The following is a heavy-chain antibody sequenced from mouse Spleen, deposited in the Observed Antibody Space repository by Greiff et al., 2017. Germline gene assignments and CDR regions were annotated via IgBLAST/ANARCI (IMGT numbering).Heavy chain of an antibody. CDR3: ARGAPLYYDYGRIFAY. V-gene: IGHV1-64*01. CDR2: IHPNSGST. CDR1: GYTFTSYW. J-gene: IGHJ2*01. D-gene: IGHD2-4*01. Sequence: QVQLQQPGAELVKPGASVKLSCKASGYTFTSYWMHWVKQRPGQGLEWIGMIHPNSGSTNYNEKFKSKATLTVDKSSSTAYMQLSSLTSEDSAVYYCARGAPLYYDYGRIFAYWGQGTTLTVSS.